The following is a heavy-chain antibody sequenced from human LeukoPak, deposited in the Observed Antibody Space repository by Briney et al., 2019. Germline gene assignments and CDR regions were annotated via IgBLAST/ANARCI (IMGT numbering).Heavy chain of an antibody. CDR1: GGSISSSNW. J-gene: IGHJ4*02. D-gene: IGHD3-22*01. CDR2: IHHSGSS. V-gene: IGHV4-4*02. CDR3: TTIYYYDSSGYPHPY. Sequence: SGTLSLTCAVSGGSISSSNWWSWVRQPPGKGLEWIGKIHHSGSSNYNPSLKSRVTISLDESKNQLSLKLSSVTAADTAAYYCTTIYYYDSSGYPHPYWGQGTLVTVSS.